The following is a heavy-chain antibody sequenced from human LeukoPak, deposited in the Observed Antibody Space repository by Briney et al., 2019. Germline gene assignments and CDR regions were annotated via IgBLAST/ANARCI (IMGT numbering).Heavy chain of an antibody. D-gene: IGHD6-19*01. CDR3: ARDSVSSAWYDNWFDP. Sequence: GGSLRLSCEASGFSFNDYYLRWVRQAPGKGLEWVSYISSSGSTIYYADSVKGRFTISRDNAKNSLYLQMNSLRAEDTAVYYCARDSVSSAWYDNWFDPWGQGTLVTVSS. CDR1: GFSFNDYY. J-gene: IGHJ5*02. CDR2: ISSSGSTI. V-gene: IGHV3-11*04.